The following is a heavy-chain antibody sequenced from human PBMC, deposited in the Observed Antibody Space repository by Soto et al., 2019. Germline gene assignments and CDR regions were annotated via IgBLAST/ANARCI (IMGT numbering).Heavy chain of an antibody. CDR1: GFSLSTSGMC. J-gene: IGHJ6*02. D-gene: IGHD6-19*01. Sequence: SGPTLVNPTQTLTLTCTFSGFSLSTSGMCVSWIRQPPGKALEWLALIDWDDDKYYSTSLKTRLTISKDTSKNQVVLTMTNMDPVDTATYYCARIRYSSAQGYYYGMDVWGQGTTVTVSS. CDR2: IDWDDDK. V-gene: IGHV2-70*01. CDR3: ARIRYSSAQGYYYGMDV.